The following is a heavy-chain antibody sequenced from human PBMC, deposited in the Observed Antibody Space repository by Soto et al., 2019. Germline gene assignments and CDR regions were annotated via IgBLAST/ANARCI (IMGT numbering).Heavy chain of an antibody. CDR3: TAYAGYSSSWYETYYYGMDV. D-gene: IGHD6-13*01. CDR1: GFTFSSYA. V-gene: IGHV3-15*01. CDR2: IKSKTDGGTT. J-gene: IGHJ6*02. Sequence: GGSLRLSCAASGFTFSSYAMSWVRQAPGKGLEWVGRIKSKTDGGTTDYAAPVKGRFTISRDDSKNTLYLQMNSLKTEDTAVYYCTAYAGYSSSWYETYYYGMDVWGQGTTVTVSS.